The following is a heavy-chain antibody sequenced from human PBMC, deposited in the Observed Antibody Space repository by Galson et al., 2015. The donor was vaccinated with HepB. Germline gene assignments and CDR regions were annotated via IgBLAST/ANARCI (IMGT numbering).Heavy chain of an antibody. J-gene: IGHJ6*03. CDR3: ARDSDCSGGSCYSIPGLYYYYYYMDV. CDR2: ISAYNGNT. V-gene: IGHV1-18*01. D-gene: IGHD2-15*01. CDR1: GYTFTSYG. Sequence: SVKVSCKASGYTFTSYGISWVRQAPGQGLEWMGWISAYNGNTNYAQKLQGRVTMTTDTSTSTAYMELRSLRSDDTAVYYCARDSDCSGGSCYSIPGLYYYYYYMDVWGKGTTVTVSS.